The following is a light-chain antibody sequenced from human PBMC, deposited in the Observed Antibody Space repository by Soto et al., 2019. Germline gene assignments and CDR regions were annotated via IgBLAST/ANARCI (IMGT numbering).Light chain of an antibody. J-gene: IGLJ1*01. CDR1: SSDVGSYNY. Sequence: QSALTHPASVSGSPGQSITISCTGTSSDVGSYNYVSWYQQHPGKAPKLMIYEVSDRPSGISSRFSGSKSGNTASLTISGLQTEDEADYYCSSYTSSSTLFGTGTKVTV. V-gene: IGLV2-14*01. CDR3: SSYTSSSTL. CDR2: EVS.